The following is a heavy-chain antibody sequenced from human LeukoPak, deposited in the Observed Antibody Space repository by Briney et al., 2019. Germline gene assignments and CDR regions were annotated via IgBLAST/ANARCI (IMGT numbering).Heavy chain of an antibody. CDR1: GFTFSGSA. Sequence: GVSLRLSCAASGFTFSGSAMHWVRQASGKGLEWVGRIRSKANSYATAYAASVKGRFTISRDDSKNTAYLQMNSLKTEDTAVYYCTQTSVYYGSGSYYGALNDYWGQGTLVTVSS. J-gene: IGHJ4*02. D-gene: IGHD3-10*01. CDR2: IRSKANSYAT. V-gene: IGHV3-73*01. CDR3: TQTSVYYGSGSYYGALNDY.